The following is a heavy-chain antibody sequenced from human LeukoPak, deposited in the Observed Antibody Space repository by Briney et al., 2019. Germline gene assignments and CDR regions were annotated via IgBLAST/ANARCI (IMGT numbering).Heavy chain of an antibody. CDR3: ARDPYSSSSGLDY. Sequence: SETLSLTCAVYGGSFSGYYWSWIRQPPGKGLEWIGEINHSGSTNYNPSLKSRDTISVDTSKNQFSLKLSSVTAADTAVYYCARDPYSSSSGLDYWGQGTLVTVSS. V-gene: IGHV4-34*01. CDR1: GGSFSGYY. J-gene: IGHJ4*02. CDR2: INHSGST. D-gene: IGHD6-6*01.